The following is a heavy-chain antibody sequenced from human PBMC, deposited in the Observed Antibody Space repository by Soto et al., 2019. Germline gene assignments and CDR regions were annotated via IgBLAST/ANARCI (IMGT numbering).Heavy chain of an antibody. V-gene: IGHV1-69*13. CDR1: GGTFSSYA. J-gene: IGHJ6*02. CDR2: IIPISDTT. Sequence: SVKVSCKASGGTFSSYAISWVRQAPGQGLEWMGGIIPISDTTNYAQKFQARVTITADESTSTAYMELSSLRSEDTAVYYCARSQGSSTSLEIYYYYYYGMDVWGQGTTVTVSS. CDR3: ARSQGSSTSLEIYYYYYYGMDV. D-gene: IGHD2-2*01.